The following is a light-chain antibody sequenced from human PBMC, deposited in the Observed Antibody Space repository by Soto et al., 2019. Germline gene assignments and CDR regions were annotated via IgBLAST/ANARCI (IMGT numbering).Light chain of an antibody. CDR2: DAS. V-gene: IGKV3-11*01. J-gene: IGKJ5*01. CDR3: QQRSNWPST. CDR1: QSLRSS. Sequence: ETMMTQSPDTLSVSLGERATLSCRASQSLRSSLAWYQQKPGQAPRLLIYDASNRATGIPARFSGSGSGTDFTLTISSLEPEDFAVYYCQQRSNWPSTFGQGTRLEIK.